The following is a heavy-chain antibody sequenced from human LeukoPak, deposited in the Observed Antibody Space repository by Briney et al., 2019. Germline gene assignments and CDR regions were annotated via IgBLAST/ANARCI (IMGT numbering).Heavy chain of an antibody. J-gene: IGHJ4*02. CDR3: ATVYDASGYYGGAFDY. Sequence: SETLSLTCTVSGGSITHYYWTWIRQPPGKTLEGIGYSYYSGSTKYNPSLKSRVTISVDTSKNQFSLRLSSVTAADTAMYYCATVYDASGYYGGAFDYWGQGTLVTVSS. V-gene: IGHV4-59*08. CDR1: GGSITHYY. D-gene: IGHD3-22*01. CDR2: SYYSGST.